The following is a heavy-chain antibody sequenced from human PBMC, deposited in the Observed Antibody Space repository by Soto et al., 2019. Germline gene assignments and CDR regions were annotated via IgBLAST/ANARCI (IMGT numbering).Heavy chain of an antibody. CDR2: IYSGGST. D-gene: IGHD2-15*01. Sequence: GGSLRLSCAASGFTVSSNYMSWVRQAPGKGLEWVSVIYSGGSTYYADSVKGRFTISRDNSKNTLYLQMNSLRAEDTAVYYCARGSQDSCSGGSCYDYWGQGTLVTVSS. V-gene: IGHV3-66*01. CDR3: ARGSQDSCSGGSCYDY. CDR1: GFTVSSNY. J-gene: IGHJ4*02.